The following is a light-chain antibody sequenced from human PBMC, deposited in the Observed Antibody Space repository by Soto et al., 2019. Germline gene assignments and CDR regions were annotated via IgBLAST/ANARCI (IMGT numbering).Light chain of an antibody. CDR2: AAS. CDR3: QQASSFPLT. J-gene: IGKJ4*01. CDR1: QGISSW. Sequence: DIQMTQSPSSVSASVGDRVTITCRASQGISSWLGWYQQEPGQAPKLLIFAASSLQSGVPPRFSGSESGTEFTLTISSLRPEDVATYYCQQASSFPLTFGGGTKVDIK. V-gene: IGKV1-12*01.